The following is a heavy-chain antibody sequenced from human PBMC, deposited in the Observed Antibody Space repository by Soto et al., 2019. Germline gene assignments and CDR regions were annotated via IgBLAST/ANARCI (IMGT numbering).Heavy chain of an antibody. CDR1: GGSISSSNW. CDR2: ICHSGST. D-gene: IGHD1-26*01. Sequence: PSETLSLTCAVSGGSISSSNWWSWVRQPPGEGLEWFGGICHSGSTNYNPSLKSRVTISVDKSKNKFSLQLSSLTAADTAVDYCARVQGSSGWFDPWGQVTLVTVSS. CDR3: ARVQGSSGWFDP. J-gene: IGHJ5*02. V-gene: IGHV4-4*02.